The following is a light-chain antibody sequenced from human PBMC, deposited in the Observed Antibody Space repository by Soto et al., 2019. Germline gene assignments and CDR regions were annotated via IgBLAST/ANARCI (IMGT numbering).Light chain of an antibody. V-gene: IGKV3-20*01. CDR3: QQCGTTPWT. CDR2: GTS. CDR1: QSVSSSY. J-gene: IGKJ1*01. Sequence: EIVLTQSPGTLSLSPGERATLSCRASQSVSSSYLAWYQHKPGQAPRLLISGTSSRATGIPDRFSGSGAGTDFTLTISRLEPEDFAVYYCQQCGTTPWTFGQGTKVEVK.